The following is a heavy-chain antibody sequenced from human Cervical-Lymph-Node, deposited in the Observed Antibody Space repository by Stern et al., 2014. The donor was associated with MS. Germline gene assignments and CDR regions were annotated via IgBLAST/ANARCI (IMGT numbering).Heavy chain of an antibody. D-gene: IGHD2-21*01. V-gene: IGHV3-11*01. CDR3: SREPRLTDY. CDR1: GFSFRDHY. J-gene: IGHJ4*02. CDR2: ISGGGTFV. Sequence: LVESGGGLVKPGGSLRLSCVASGFSFRDHYMSWIRQAPGKGLECISYISGGGTFVNYADSVKGRFTISRDNAKDSLYLQMDSLRAEDTAVYYCSREPRLTDYWGQGTLVSVSS.